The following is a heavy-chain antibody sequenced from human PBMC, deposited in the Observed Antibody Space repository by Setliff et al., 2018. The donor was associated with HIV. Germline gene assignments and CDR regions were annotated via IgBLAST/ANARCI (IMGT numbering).Heavy chain of an antibody. D-gene: IGHD2-2*01. V-gene: IGHV3-7*01. CDR3: GRDGGSTSWNFHYYGRDV. CDR2: IKQDGSEK. CDR1: GFTFSSYW. J-gene: IGHJ6*02. Sequence: PGGSLRLSCAASGFTFSSYWMSWVRQAPGKGLEWVANIKQDGSEKYYVDSVKGRFTISRDNAKNSLYLQMNSLRAEDTAVYYCGRDGGSTSWNFHYYGRDVWGQGTTVTVSS.